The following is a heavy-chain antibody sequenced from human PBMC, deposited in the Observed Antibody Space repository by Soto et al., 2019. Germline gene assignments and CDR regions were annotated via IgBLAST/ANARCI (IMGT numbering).Heavy chain of an antibody. CDR1: GFTFSSCT. D-gene: IGHD2-15*01. J-gene: IGHJ6*02. CDR3: SGCSGGACHQNYGMDV. Sequence: EVHLVESGGGLVKPGGSLRLSCAVSGFTFSSCTMNWVRQAPGKGLEWVSSISPTTSHIYYADSVKGRFTNSRHNAKNSLFLQMNSLRAEDTAVYYCSGCSGGACHQNYGMDVWGQGTTVTVSS. V-gene: IGHV3-21*01. CDR2: ISPTTSHI.